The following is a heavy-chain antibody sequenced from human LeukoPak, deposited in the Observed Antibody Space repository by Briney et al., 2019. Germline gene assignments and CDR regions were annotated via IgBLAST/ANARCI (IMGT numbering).Heavy chain of an antibody. CDR2: IYYSGST. CDR1: GASISTSSDH. CDR3: ARHYTSIGWLYYFDS. D-gene: IGHD6-19*01. J-gene: IGHJ4*02. V-gene: IGHV4-39*01. Sequence: PSETLSLTCTVSGASISTSSDHWGWIRQPPGKGLEWIGSIYYSGSTYYNPSLKSRVTMSVDTSNNQFSLKLSSLTAPDTAVYYCARHYTSIGWLYYFDSWGQGTLVTVSS.